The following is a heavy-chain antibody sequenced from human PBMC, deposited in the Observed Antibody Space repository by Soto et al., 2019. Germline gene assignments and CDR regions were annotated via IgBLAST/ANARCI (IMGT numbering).Heavy chain of an antibody. Sequence: SGFIFDEYAMTWVRHAPGKGLEWVGFIRSKSYGGTTEYAASVKGRFTISRDDSKTIAYLQMNSLKTEDTGVYFCARLDYYDRSGCYSGMDVWGQGTTVTVSS. J-gene: IGHJ6*02. D-gene: IGHD3-22*01. CDR2: IRSKSYGGTT. CDR1: GFIFDEYA. CDR3: ARLDYYDRSGCYSGMDV. V-gene: IGHV3-49*04.